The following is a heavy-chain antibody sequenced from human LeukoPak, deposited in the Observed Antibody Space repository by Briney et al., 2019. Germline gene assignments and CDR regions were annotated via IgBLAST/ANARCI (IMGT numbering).Heavy chain of an antibody. CDR1: GYTSTSYY. Sequence: ASVKVSCKASGYTSTSYYMHWVRQAPGQGLEWMGIINLSGGGTSYAQKFQGRVTITRDTAKRTVYMELSSLRSEDTAVYYCASSVAVTAHILFDYWGQGTLVTVSS. D-gene: IGHD2-21*02. CDR2: INLSGGGT. J-gene: IGHJ4*02. V-gene: IGHV1-46*01. CDR3: ASSVAVTAHILFDY.